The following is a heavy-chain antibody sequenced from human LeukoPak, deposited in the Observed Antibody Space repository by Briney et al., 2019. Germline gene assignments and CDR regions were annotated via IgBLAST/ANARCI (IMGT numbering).Heavy chain of an antibody. CDR1: GFTFSNYA. D-gene: IGHD3-9*01. Sequence: GGSLRHSCAASGFTFSNYAMSWVRQAPGKRLEWVSAILGSGGSTYYADSVKGRFTVSRDNSKSTLYLQMNSLRAEDTALYYCAKCGDNDVLTGYYVPDYWGQGTLVTVSS. CDR3: AKCGDNDVLTGYYVPDY. CDR2: ILGSGGST. V-gene: IGHV3-23*01. J-gene: IGHJ4*02.